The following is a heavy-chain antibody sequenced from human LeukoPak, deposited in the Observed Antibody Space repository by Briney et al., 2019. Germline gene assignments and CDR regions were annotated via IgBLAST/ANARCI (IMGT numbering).Heavy chain of an antibody. D-gene: IGHD1-7*01. J-gene: IGHJ4*02. V-gene: IGHV3-21*01. CDR3: ARDFTRTITGTTADY. CDR1: GFTSSSYS. Sequence: GGSLRLSCAASGFTSSSYSMNWVRQAPGKGLEWVSSISSSSSYIYYADSVKGRFTISRDNAKNSLYLQMNSLRAEDTAVYYCARDFTRTITGTTADYWGQGTLVTVSS. CDR2: ISSSSSYI.